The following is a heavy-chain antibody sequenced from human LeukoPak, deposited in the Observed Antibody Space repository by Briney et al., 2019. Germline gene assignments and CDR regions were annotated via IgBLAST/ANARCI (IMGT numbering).Heavy chain of an antibody. CDR2: ISSSGSTI. V-gene: IGHV3-11*04. CDR1: GFTFSDYY. J-gene: IGHJ4*02. D-gene: IGHD4-17*01. Sequence: GGSLRLSCAASGFTFSDYYMSWIRQAPGKGLEWVSYISSSGSTIYYADSVKGRFTISRDNAKNSLYLQMNSLRAGDTAVYYGARDSDYGDYVLDYWGQGTLVTVSS. CDR3: ARDSDYGDYVLDY.